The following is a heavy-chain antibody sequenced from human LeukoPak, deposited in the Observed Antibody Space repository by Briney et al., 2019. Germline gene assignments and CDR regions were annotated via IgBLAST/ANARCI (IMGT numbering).Heavy chain of an antibody. D-gene: IGHD5-12*01. J-gene: IGHJ4*02. CDR1: GFTFDDYG. Sequence: GGSLRLSCAASGFTFDDYGMSWVRQAPGKGLEWLSGINWNGGSTGYADSVKGRFTISRDNAKNSLYLQMNGLRAEDTALYYCARDPVTTGGYDPRFDYWGQGTLVTVSS. CDR2: INWNGGST. V-gene: IGHV3-20*04. CDR3: ARDPVTTGGYDPRFDY.